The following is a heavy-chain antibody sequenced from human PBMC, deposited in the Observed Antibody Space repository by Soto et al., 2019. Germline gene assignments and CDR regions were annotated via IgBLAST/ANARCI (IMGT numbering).Heavy chain of an antibody. CDR2: IIPNIGTA. CDR1: GYTFTGYY. V-gene: IGHV1-69*05. Sequence: SVKVSCKASGYTFTGYYMHWVRQAPXQGLEWMGWIIPNIGTANYAQKFQGRVTITTDESTSTAYMELSSLRSEDTAVYYCARGDKKGSIAAPSGYYGMDVWGQGTTVTVSS. D-gene: IGHD6-6*01. J-gene: IGHJ6*02. CDR3: ARGDKKGSIAAPSGYYGMDV.